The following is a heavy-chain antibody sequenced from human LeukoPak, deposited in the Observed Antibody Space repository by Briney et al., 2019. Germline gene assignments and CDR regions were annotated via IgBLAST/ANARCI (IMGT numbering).Heavy chain of an antibody. V-gene: IGHV1-18*01. CDR3: ARESLAYYYYYYGMDV. J-gene: IGHJ6*02. Sequence: ASVKVSCKASGYTFTSYGISWVRQAPGQGLEWMGWFSAYNGNTNYAQKLQGRVTMTTDTSTSTAYMELRSLRSDDTAVYYCARESLAYYYYYYGMDVWGQGTTVTVSS. CDR2: FSAYNGNT. CDR1: GYTFTSYG.